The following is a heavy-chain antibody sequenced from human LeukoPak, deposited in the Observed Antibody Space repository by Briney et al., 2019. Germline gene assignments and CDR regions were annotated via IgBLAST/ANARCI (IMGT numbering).Heavy chain of an antibody. CDR2: LYPGDSDT. J-gene: IGHJ4*02. CDR3: ARNLGRAMVAFDY. CDR1: RYSFTSYW. D-gene: IGHD5-18*01. Sequence: GESLTIACKGYRYSFTSYWIGWVRQMRGKGLEWLGPLYPGDSDTRYSPSFQGQVTISADKSISTAYLQWNSLKGSDTAMYYCARNLGRAMVAFDYWVQGTLVSVPS. V-gene: IGHV5-51*01.